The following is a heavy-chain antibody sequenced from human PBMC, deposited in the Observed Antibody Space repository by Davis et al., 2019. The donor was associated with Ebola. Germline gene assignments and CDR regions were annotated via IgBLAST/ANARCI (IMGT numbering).Heavy chain of an antibody. CDR2: IYSGGST. CDR3: ARGAPYSGYNRGLYYFDY. J-gene: IGHJ4*02. Sequence: GESLKISCAASGFTVGNNYMSWVRQAPGEGLEWVSVIYSGGSTYYADSVKGRFTISRDNAENTLYLQMNSLRAEDTAVYFCARGAPYSGYNRGLYYFDYWGQGTLVTVSS. D-gene: IGHD5-12*01. CDR1: GFTVGNNY. V-gene: IGHV3-53*01.